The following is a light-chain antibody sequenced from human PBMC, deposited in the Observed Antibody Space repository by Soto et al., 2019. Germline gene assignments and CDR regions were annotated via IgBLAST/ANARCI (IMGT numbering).Light chain of an antibody. V-gene: IGLV1-40*01. Sequence: VLTQPPSVSGAPGQRVTISCAGSSSHIGATYDIHWYQQLPGAAPRLLIYGNSNRPSGVPDRFAGSKSGTSASLAIIGLRVEDEGIYYCQAFDNSLSASGVFGGGTQLTVL. J-gene: IGLJ3*02. CDR3: QAFDNSLSASGV. CDR2: GNS. CDR1: SSHIGATYD.